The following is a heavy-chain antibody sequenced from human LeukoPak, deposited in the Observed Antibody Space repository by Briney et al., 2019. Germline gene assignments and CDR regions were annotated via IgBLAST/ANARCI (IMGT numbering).Heavy chain of an antibody. CDR2: IYYSGSA. CDR1: GVYISSGGYY. Sequence: SETLSLTRTVSGVYISSGGYYWSWIRQFPGKGLDYIGYIYYSGSAYYTPTLKSRATISVDTSKNQVSLKLTSVTAADTAVYYCARASAYCGGDCFSPNDFWGQGAPVTVSS. CDR3: ARASAYCGGDCFSPNDF. D-gene: IGHD2-21*02. V-gene: IGHV4-31*03. J-gene: IGHJ4*02.